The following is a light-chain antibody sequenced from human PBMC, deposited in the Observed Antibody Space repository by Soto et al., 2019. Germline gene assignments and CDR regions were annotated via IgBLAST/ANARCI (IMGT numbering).Light chain of an antibody. Sequence: DIQMTQSPSTLSTSVGDRVTITCRASQSISSWLAWYQQKPGKAPNLLIYKDSSLESGVPSRFSGSGSGTEFTLTISSLQPDDFATYYCQQYNSYPYTFGRGTKLEIQ. CDR1: QSISSW. CDR2: KDS. J-gene: IGKJ2*01. CDR3: QQYNSYPYT. V-gene: IGKV1-5*03.